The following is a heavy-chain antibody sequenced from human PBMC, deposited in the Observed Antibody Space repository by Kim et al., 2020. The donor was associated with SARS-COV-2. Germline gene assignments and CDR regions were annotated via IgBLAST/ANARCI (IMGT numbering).Heavy chain of an antibody. V-gene: IGHV1-2*04. D-gene: IGHD2-15*01. CDR2: INPNSGGT. CDR3: ARDGASLVAATHRGVGWFDP. Sequence: ASVKVSCKASGYTFTGYYMHWVRQAPGQGLEWMGWINPNSGGTNYAQKFQGWVTMTRDTSISTAYMELSRLRSDDTAVYYCARDGASLVAATHRGVGWFDPWGQGTLVTVSS. CDR1: GYTFTGYY. J-gene: IGHJ5*02.